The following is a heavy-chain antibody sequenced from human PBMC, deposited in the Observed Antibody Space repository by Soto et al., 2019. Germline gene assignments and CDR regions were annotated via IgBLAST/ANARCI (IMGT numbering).Heavy chain of an antibody. V-gene: IGHV3-30*18. J-gene: IGHJ6*02. D-gene: IGHD4-17*01. CDR2: ISYDGNNK. Sequence: QLVESGGGVVPPGASLRLSCAASGFTFSTFGMHWVRQTPGKGLEWVAVISYDGNNKVYADSVKGRLNISRDNFKNTVDLVMNNLKVDDSAVYYCAKDLQAYGDYDYYCYGLDVWGQGATVSVSS. CDR3: AKDLQAYGDYDYYCYGLDV. CDR1: GFTFSTFG.